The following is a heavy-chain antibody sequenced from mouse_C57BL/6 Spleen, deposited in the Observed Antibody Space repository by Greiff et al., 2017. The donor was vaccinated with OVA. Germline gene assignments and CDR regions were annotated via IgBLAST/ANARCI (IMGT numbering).Heavy chain of an antibody. Sequence: EVQLVESGPELVKPGASVKMSCKASGYTFTDYNMHWVKQSHGKSLEWIGYINPNNGGTSSNQKFKGKATLTVNKSSSTAYMELRSLTSEDSAVYYCARGSRAYDGYYDAMDYWGQGTSVTVSS. CDR2: INPNNGGT. V-gene: IGHV1-22*01. CDR1: GYTFTDYN. J-gene: IGHJ4*01. D-gene: IGHD2-3*01. CDR3: ARGSRAYDGYYDAMDY.